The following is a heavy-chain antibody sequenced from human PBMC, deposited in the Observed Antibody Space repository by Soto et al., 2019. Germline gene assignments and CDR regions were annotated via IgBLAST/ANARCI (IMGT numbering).Heavy chain of an antibody. V-gene: IGHV4-34*01. CDR3: ARDLSKDSSGYYTFDY. J-gene: IGHJ4*02. CDR2: INHSGIT. D-gene: IGHD3-22*01. Sequence: NPSETLSLTCAVCGGSFSGYYCSWIRQPPWKGLEWIGEINHSGITNYNPSLKSRVTISVDTSKNQFSLKLSSVTAADTAVYYCARDLSKDSSGYYTFDYWGQGTLVSGS. CDR1: GGSFSGYY.